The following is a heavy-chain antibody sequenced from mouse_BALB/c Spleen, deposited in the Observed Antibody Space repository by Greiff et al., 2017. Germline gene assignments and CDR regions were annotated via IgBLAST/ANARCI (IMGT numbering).Heavy chain of an antibody. CDR1: GFAFSSYD. V-gene: IGHV5-12-1*01. CDR2: ISSGGGST. J-gene: IGHJ4*01. CDR3: ARKKYGNYFYAMDY. Sequence: EVKLVESGGGLVKPGGSLKLSCAASGFAFSSYDMSWVRQTPEKRLEWVAYISSGGGSTYYPDTVKGRFTISRGNAKNTLYLQMSSLKSEDTAMYYCARKKYGNYFYAMDYWGQGTSVTVSS. D-gene: IGHD2-10*02.